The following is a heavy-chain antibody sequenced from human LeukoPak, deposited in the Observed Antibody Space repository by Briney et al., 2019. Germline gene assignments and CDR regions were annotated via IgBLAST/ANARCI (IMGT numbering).Heavy chain of an antibody. V-gene: IGHV3-11*01. CDR3: ARVNGTYCLDY. Sequence: GGSLRLSCAASGFTFSDYYLSWIRQPPGKGLEWVSYISTSGGTIYYADSGKGRFTISRDSATNSLYLQMNSLRAEDTAVYFCARVNGTYCLDYWGQGTLVTVSS. D-gene: IGHD1-26*01. CDR2: ISTSGGTI. CDR1: GFTFSDYY. J-gene: IGHJ4*02.